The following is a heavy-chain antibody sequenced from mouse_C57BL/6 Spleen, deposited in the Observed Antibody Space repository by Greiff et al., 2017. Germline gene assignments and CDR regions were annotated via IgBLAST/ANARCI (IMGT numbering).Heavy chain of an antibody. CDR2: IWSGGST. CDR3: ARNGHQGFAY. V-gene: IGHV2-2*01. J-gene: IGHJ3*01. Sequence: VQLVESGPGLVQPSQSLSITCTVSGFSLTSYGVHWVRQSPGKGLEWLGVIWSGGSTDYNAAFISRLSISKDNSKSQVFFKMNSLQADDTATYYCARNGHQGFAYWGQGTLVTVSA. CDR1: GFSLTSYG. D-gene: IGHD3-1*01.